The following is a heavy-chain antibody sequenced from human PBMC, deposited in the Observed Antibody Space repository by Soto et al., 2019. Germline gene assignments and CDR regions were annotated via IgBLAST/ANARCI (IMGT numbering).Heavy chain of an antibody. D-gene: IGHD3-22*01. J-gene: IGHJ4*02. V-gene: IGHV3-21*01. CDR2: ISSSSSYI. CDR1: GFTFSSYS. CDR3: ARYPVRGYQREFDY. Sequence: PGGSLRLSCAASGFTFSSYSMNWVRQAPGKGLEWVSSISSSSSYIYYADSVKGRFTISRDNAKNSLYLQMNSLRGEDTAVYYCARYPVRGYQREFDYWGQGTLVTVSS.